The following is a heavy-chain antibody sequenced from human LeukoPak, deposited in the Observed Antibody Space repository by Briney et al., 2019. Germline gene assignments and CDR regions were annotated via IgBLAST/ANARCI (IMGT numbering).Heavy chain of an antibody. CDR1: GYTFTSCY. Sequence: DSVKVSCKTSGYTFTSCYMHWVRRAPGQGLEWRGMINPSAGSTRYAQKFQGRVTMTTDTSTSTVYRELSSLRSEDTAVYYCARGGCGDSAAPFDDWGQGTLVPVSS. D-gene: IGHD2-21*02. J-gene: IGHJ4*02. V-gene: IGHV1-46*01. CDR3: ARGGCGDSAAPFDD. CDR2: INPSAGST.